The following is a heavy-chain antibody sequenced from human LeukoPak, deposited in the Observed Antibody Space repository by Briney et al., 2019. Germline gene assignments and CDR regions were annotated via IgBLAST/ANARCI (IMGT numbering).Heavy chain of an antibody. J-gene: IGHJ4*02. CDR1: GYTFTSYG. CDR3: ARGVALGYADY. V-gene: IGHV1-18*01. D-gene: IGHD5-18*01. CDR2: ISAYNGNT. Sequence: GASVKVSCKASGYTFTSYGISWVRQAPGQGLEWMGWISAYNGNTNYAQKLQGRVTMTTDTSTSTAYMELSSLRSEDTAVYHCARGVALGYADYWGQGTLVTVSS.